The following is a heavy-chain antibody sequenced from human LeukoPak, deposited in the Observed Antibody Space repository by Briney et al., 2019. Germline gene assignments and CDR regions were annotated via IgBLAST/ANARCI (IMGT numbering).Heavy chain of an antibody. CDR1: GFTFSSYW. CDR2: IKQDGSEK. Sequence: HPGGSLRLSCAASGFTFSSYWMSWVRQAPGKGLEWVANIKQDGSEKYYVGSVKGRFTISRDNAKNSLYLQMNSLRAEDTAVYYCAREGDYYCSGGSCHDYWGQGTLVTVSS. J-gene: IGHJ4*02. V-gene: IGHV3-7*01. CDR3: AREGDYYCSGGSCHDY. D-gene: IGHD2-15*01.